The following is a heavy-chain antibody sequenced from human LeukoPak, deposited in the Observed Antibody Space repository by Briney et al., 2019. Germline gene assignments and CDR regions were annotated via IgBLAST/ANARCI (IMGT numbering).Heavy chain of an antibody. D-gene: IGHD2-2*01. CDR1: GYTFTSYG. J-gene: IGHJ3*02. Sequence: ASVKVSCKASGYTFTSYGISWVRQAPGQGLECMGWISAYNGNTNYAQKLQGRVTMTTDTSTSTAYMELSSLRSEDTAVYYCARGRVVPAACAFDIWGQGTMVTVSS. CDR3: ARGRVVPAACAFDI. V-gene: IGHV1-18*01. CDR2: ISAYNGNT.